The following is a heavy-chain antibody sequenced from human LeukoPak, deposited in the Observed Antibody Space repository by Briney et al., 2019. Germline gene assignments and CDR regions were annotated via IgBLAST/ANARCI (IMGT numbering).Heavy chain of an antibody. CDR1: GFAFNNYD. J-gene: IGHJ4*02. CDR3: ARGVTMVRGVAETYYFDS. V-gene: IGHV3-13*01. CDR2: IGMAGDT. Sequence: GGSLRLSCAASGFAFNNYDMHWVRQVKGKGLEWVSAIGMAGDTYYPGSVKGRFTISRENAKKSLYLQMNSLRVGDTAVYYCARGVTMVRGVAETYYFDSWGQGTLVTVSS. D-gene: IGHD3-10*01.